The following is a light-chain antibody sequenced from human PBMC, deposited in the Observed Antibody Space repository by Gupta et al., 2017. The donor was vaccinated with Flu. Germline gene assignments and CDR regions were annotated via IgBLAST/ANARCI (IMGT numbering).Light chain of an antibody. CDR2: DAS. CDR1: QSISNY. J-gene: IGKJ1*01. V-gene: IGKV3-11*01. CDR3: QQRSTWWT. Sequence: EIVLTQSPVTLSLSPGETATLSCRASQSISNYLAWFQQKPGQAPSLLIFDASNRAPGVPARFSGSGSGXDFTLTXIGRESEDSAVYCWQQRSTWWTFGXGTKVEI.